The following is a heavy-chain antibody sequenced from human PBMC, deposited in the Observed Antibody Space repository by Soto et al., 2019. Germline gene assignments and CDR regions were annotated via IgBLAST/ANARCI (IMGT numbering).Heavy chain of an antibody. CDR3: ARESAHRVWSGYRWFDP. D-gene: IGHD3-3*01. Sequence: GASVKVSCKASGGTFSSYTISWVRQAPGQGLEWMGRIIPILGIANYAQKFQGRVTITADKSTSTAYMELSSLRSEDTAVYYCARESAHRVWSGYRWFDPWGQGTLVTVSS. CDR1: GGTFSSYT. J-gene: IGHJ5*02. CDR2: IIPILGIA. V-gene: IGHV1-69*04.